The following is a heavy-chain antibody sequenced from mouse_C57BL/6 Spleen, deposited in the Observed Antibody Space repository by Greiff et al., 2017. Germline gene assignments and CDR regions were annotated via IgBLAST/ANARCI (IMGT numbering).Heavy chain of an antibody. Sequence: EVKLVESGGGLVQPGGSLKLSCAASGFTFSDYGMAWVRQAPRTGPEWVAFISNLAYSIYYADTVTGRFTISRENAKNTLYLEMSSLRSEDTAMYYCARRDYGNDAMDYWGQGTSVTVSS. V-gene: IGHV5-15*01. CDR2: ISNLAYSI. CDR1: GFTFSDYG. CDR3: ARRDYGNDAMDY. D-gene: IGHD2-1*01. J-gene: IGHJ4*01.